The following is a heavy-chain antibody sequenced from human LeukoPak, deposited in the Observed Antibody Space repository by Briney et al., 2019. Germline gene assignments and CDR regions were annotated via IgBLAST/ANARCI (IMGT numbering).Heavy chain of an antibody. V-gene: IGHV3-21*01. D-gene: IGHD4-17*01. CDR2: ISSSSSYI. Sequence: GGSLRLSWAASGFTFSSYSMNWVRQAPGKGLEWVSSISSSSSYIYYADSVKGRFTISRDNAKNSLYLQMNSLRAEDTAVYYCAREDFGDYVFGYWGQGTLVTVSS. CDR1: GFTFSSYS. J-gene: IGHJ4*02. CDR3: AREDFGDYVFGY.